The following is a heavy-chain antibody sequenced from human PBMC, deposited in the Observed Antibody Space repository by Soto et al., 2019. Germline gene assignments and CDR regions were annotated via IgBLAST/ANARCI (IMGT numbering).Heavy chain of an antibody. J-gene: IGHJ6*02. CDR3: ARVAMENYHDMWSGSTSSALDV. CDR2: ASHSGRT. Sequence: SETLSLTCKVSGGSMRGYSWSWIRQTPGEGLEWIGYASHSGRTDYSPSLKNRVTISLDMSKNHFALHVNSVDPADTAVYYCARVAMENYHDMWSGSTSSALDVWGQGTTVTVSS. D-gene: IGHD3-3*01. V-gene: IGHV4-59*13. CDR1: GGSMRGYS.